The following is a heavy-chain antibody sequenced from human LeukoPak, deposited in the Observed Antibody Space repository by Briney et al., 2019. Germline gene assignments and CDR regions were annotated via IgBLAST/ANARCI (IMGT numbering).Heavy chain of an antibody. J-gene: IGHJ4*02. D-gene: IGHD3-22*01. V-gene: IGHV1-2*02. CDR2: INPNSGGT. CDR1: GYTFTGYY. Sequence: GASVKVSCKASGYTFTGYYMHWVRQAPGQGLEWMGWINPNSGGTNYAQKFQGRVTMTRDTSISTAYMELSRLRSDDTAVYHCARELGDSSGYREQDYWGQGTLVTVSS. CDR3: ARELGDSSGYREQDY.